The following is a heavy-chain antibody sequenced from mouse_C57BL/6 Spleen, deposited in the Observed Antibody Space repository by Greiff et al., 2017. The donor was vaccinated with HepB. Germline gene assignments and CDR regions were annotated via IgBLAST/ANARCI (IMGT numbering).Heavy chain of an antibody. Sequence: DVQLQESGGGLVQPGGSLSLSCAASGFTFTDYYMSWVRQPPGKALEWLGFIRNKANGYTTEYSASVKGRFTISRDNSQSILYLQMNALRAEDSATYYCARYSQLGLYAMDYWGQGTSVTVSS. V-gene: IGHV7-3*01. CDR1: GFTFTDYY. CDR2: IRNKANGYTT. D-gene: IGHD4-1*02. CDR3: ARYSQLGLYAMDY. J-gene: IGHJ4*01.